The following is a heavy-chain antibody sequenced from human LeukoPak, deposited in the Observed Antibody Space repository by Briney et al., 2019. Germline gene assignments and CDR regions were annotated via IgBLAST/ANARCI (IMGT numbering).Heavy chain of an antibody. J-gene: IGHJ5*02. CDR2: INPNSGAT. Sequence: ASVKVSCKASGYTFTGYYMHWVRQAPGQGLEWMGWINPNSGATNYTQKFQGRVTMTRDTSISTAYMELSRLGSDDTAVYYCAKAIAAKTWLDRWGQGTVVTVSS. CDR1: GYTFTGYY. V-gene: IGHV1-2*02. D-gene: IGHD6-13*01. CDR3: AKAIAAKTWLDR.